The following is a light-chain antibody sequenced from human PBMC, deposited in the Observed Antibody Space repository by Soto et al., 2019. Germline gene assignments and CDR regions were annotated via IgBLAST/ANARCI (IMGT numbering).Light chain of an antibody. J-gene: IGLJ1*01. Sequence: QSVLTQHASVSGSPGQSITLSCTGTTSDVGGFDYVSWYQQHPGKVPKLMIFDVSNRPSGVSDRFSGSKSGNTASLTISGLQAEDEADYYCSSYTTTGTQVFGTGTKVTVL. CDR2: DVS. CDR3: SSYTTTGTQV. CDR1: TSDVGGFDY. V-gene: IGLV2-14*03.